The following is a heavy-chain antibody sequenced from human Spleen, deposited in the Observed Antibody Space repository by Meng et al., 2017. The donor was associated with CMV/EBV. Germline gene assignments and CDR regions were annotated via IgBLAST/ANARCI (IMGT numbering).Heavy chain of an antibody. CDR2: IIPIFGTA. CDR1: GGTFSTYA. Sequence: SVKVSCKASGGTFSTYAISWVRQAPGQGLEWMGRIIPIFGTAIHAPKFQGRVTITTDESTSTAYMELSSLRSEDTAVYYCARVILASGGDGMDVWGQGTTVTVSS. V-gene: IGHV1-69*05. CDR3: ARVILASGGDGMDV. J-gene: IGHJ6*02. D-gene: IGHD3/OR15-3a*01.